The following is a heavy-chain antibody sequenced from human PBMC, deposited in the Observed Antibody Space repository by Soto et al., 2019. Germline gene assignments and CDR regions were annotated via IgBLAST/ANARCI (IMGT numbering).Heavy chain of an antibody. CDR3: ARSYDYGDFNDAFDI. V-gene: IGHV1-18*01. CDR1: GYTFTSYG. CDR2: ISAYNGNT. J-gene: IGHJ3*02. D-gene: IGHD4-17*01. Sequence: ASVKVSCKASGYTFTSYGISWVRQAPGQGLEWMGWISAYNGNTNYAQKLQGRVTMTTDTSTSTAYMELRSLRSDDTAVYYCARSYDYGDFNDAFDIWGQGTMVTVSS.